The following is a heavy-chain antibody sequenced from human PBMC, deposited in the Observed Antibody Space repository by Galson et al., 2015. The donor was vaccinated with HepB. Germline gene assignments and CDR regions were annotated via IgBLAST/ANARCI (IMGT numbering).Heavy chain of an antibody. V-gene: IGHV3-23*01. D-gene: IGHD4-23*01. J-gene: IGHJ4*02. CDR2: ISGSGGST. CDR1: GFSFSSYA. Sequence: SLRLSCAVSGFSFSSYAMSWVRQAPGKGLEWVSAISGSGGSTYHADSVKGRFTISRDNSKNTLYLQMNTLRAEDTAVYYCAKASAKTTVVTPFDYWGQGTLVTVSS. CDR3: AKASAKTTVVTPFDY.